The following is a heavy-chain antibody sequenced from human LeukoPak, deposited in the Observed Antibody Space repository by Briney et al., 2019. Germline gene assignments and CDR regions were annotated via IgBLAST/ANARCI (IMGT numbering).Heavy chain of an antibody. Sequence: GGSLRLSCAASGFTFSSYAMSWVRQAPGKGLEWVSVVSNTGDSTYYTDSGKGRFTISRDNSKNTMYLQMNSLRVEDTAVYYCAKGYRAREIDYWGQGTLLTVSS. V-gene: IGHV3-23*01. D-gene: IGHD1-1*01. CDR2: VSNTGDST. CDR3: AKGYRAREIDY. J-gene: IGHJ4*02. CDR1: GFTFSSYA.